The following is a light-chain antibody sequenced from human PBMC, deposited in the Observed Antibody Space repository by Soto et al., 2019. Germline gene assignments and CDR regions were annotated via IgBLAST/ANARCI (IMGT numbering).Light chain of an antibody. Sequence: DIVMTQSPATLSVSPGDRATISCRASQNVRSNLAWYQQNPGQAPRLLIYGASTRDTGIPARFSGSGSGTEFTLTISSLQSEDFSVYYCQQYDNWSSATFGQGTKVEIK. V-gene: IGKV3-15*01. CDR2: GAS. J-gene: IGKJ1*01. CDR3: QQYDNWSSAT. CDR1: QNVRSN.